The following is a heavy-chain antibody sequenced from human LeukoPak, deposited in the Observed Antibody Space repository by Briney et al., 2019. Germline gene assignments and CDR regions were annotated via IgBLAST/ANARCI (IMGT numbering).Heavy chain of an antibody. Sequence: SETLSLTCTVSGGSISSYYWSWIRQPAGKGLEWIGRIYSTGSTNYNPSLKSRVTMSVDTSKNQFSLRLRSVTATDTAVYYCARQIASAGTAGFDFWGQGALVTVSS. CDR2: IYSTGST. V-gene: IGHV4-4*07. D-gene: IGHD6-13*01. CDR1: GGSISSYY. CDR3: ARQIASAGTAGFDF. J-gene: IGHJ4*02.